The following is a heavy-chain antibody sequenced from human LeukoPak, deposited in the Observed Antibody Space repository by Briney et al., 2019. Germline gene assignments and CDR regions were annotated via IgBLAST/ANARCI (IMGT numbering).Heavy chain of an antibody. CDR3: ARSYSSSRGTFDY. J-gene: IGHJ4*02. CDR2: IWFDGSNK. CDR1: GFIFSGYG. D-gene: IGHD6-6*01. Sequence: PGGSLRLSCVASGFIFSGYGMHWVRQAPGKGLEWVAVIWFDGSNKYFADSVKGGFTISRDNSKNTLYLQMNSLRAEDTAVYYCARSYSSSRGTFDYWGQGTLVTVSS. V-gene: IGHV3-33*01.